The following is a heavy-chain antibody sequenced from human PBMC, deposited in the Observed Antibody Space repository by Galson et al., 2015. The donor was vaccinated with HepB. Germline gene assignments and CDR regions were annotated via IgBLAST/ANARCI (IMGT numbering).Heavy chain of an antibody. J-gene: IGHJ6*02. CDR2: INPSGGST. CDR3: ARMGPPVGATGDYGMDV. D-gene: IGHD1-26*01. CDR1: GYTFTSYY. V-gene: IGHV1-46*01. Sequence: SVKVSCKASGYTFTSYYMHWVRQAPGQGLEWMGIINPSGGSTSYAQKFQGRVTMTRDTSTSTVYMELSSLRSEDTAVYYCARMGPPVGATGDYGMDVWGQGTTVTVSS.